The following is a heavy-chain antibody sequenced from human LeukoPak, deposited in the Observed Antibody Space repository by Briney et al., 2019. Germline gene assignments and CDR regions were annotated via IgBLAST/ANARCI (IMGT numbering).Heavy chain of an antibody. Sequence: PSGTLSLTCTVSGGSISSSSYYWGWIRQPPGKGLEWIGYIYYSGSTNYNPSLKSRVTISVDTSKNQFSLKLSSVTAADTAVYYCARVKVAAAIHWFDPWGQGTLVTVSS. V-gene: IGHV4-61*05. D-gene: IGHD2-2*02. CDR3: ARVKVAAAIHWFDP. CDR1: GGSISSSSYY. J-gene: IGHJ5*02. CDR2: IYYSGST.